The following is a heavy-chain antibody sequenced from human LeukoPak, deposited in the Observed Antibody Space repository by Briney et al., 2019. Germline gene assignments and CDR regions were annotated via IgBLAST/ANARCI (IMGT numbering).Heavy chain of an antibody. CDR1: GFTFTGYY. CDR3: ARSYCGGDCYSDNWFDP. Sequence: ASVKVSCKASGFTFTGYYIRWVRQAPGHGLEWMGRVNPNSGDTNYAQNFQGRVTMTRDTSISTAYMELSGLRSDDTAVYYCARSYCGGDCYSDNWFDPWGQGTLVTVSS. J-gene: IGHJ5*02. CDR2: VNPNSGDT. V-gene: IGHV1-2*06. D-gene: IGHD2-21*02.